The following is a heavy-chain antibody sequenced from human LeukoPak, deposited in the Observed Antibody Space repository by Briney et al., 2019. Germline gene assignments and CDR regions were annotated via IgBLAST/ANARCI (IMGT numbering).Heavy chain of an antibody. CDR2: IYYSGST. Sequence: PSETLSLTCTVSGGSISSSSYYWGWIRQPPGKGLEWIGSIYYSGSTYYNPSLKSRVTISVDTSKNQFSLKLSSVTAADTAVYYCAREGAYYYDSKAVPDAFDIWGQGTMVAVSS. D-gene: IGHD3-22*01. CDR1: GGSISSSSYY. J-gene: IGHJ3*02. CDR3: AREGAYYYDSKAVPDAFDI. V-gene: IGHV4-39*07.